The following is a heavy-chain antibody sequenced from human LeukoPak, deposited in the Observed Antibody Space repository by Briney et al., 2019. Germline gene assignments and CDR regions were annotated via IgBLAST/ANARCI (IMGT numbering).Heavy chain of an antibody. Sequence: AGGSLRLSCAASGFTFSNFGMHWVRQAPGKGLEWVALIRYDGSNKYYADSVKGRFTISRDNSKNTLYLQMNSLRPEDTAVYSCAKTTIVGATVDAFDIWGQGTMVTVSS. CDR2: IRYDGSNK. V-gene: IGHV3-30*02. CDR3: AKTTIVGATVDAFDI. CDR1: GFTFSNFG. D-gene: IGHD1-26*01. J-gene: IGHJ3*02.